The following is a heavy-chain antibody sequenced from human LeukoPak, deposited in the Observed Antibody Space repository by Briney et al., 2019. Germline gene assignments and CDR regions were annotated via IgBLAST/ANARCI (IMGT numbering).Heavy chain of an antibody. D-gene: IGHD2-2*01. J-gene: IGHJ4*02. CDR3: AKGGGGGCSRTSCSNLFDY. V-gene: IGHV1-69*04. Sequence: ASVKVSCKASGGTFSSYAISWVRQAPGQGLEWMGRIIPILGIANYAQKFQGRVTITADKSTSTAYMELSSLRSEDTAVYYCAKGGGGGCSRTSCSNLFDYWGQGTLVTVSS. CDR2: IIPILGIA. CDR1: GGTFSSYA.